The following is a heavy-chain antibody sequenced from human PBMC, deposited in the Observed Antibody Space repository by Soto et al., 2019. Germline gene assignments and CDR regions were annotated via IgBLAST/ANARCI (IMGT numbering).Heavy chain of an antibody. J-gene: IGHJ5*02. V-gene: IGHV3-30-3*01. CDR3: ERDPGTRWFDP. CDR1: GFTFSSYA. D-gene: IGHD1-1*01. Sequence: GGSLRLSCAASGFTFSSYAMHWVRQAPGKGLEWVAVISYDGSNKYYADSVKGRFTISRDNSKNTLYLQMNSLRAEDTAVYYGERDPGTRWFDPWGQGTLVTVSS. CDR2: ISYDGSNK.